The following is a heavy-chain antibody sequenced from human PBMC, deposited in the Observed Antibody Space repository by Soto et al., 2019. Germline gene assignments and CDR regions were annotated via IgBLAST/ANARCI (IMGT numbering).Heavy chain of an antibody. CDR2: IIPMLDSA. Sequence: QVQLVQSGAEVKKPGSSVKVSCKASGGTFDNYAITWVRQAPGQGLEWMAGIIPMLDSANYAEKFQDRVTITADESTRTAYMEVSSLRSEDTAVYYCARTYHYDSGRKTYFYYGMDVWGPGTTVTVYS. CDR1: GGTFDNYA. D-gene: IGHD3-22*01. CDR3: ARTYHYDSGRKTYFYYGMDV. V-gene: IGHV1-69*12. J-gene: IGHJ6*02.